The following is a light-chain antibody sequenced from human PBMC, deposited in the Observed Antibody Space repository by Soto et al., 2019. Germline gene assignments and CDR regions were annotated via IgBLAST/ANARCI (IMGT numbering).Light chain of an antibody. J-gene: IGLJ1*01. CDR2: DVS. CDR3: CSYAGSYTVV. V-gene: IGLV2-11*01. Sequence: QSALTQPRSVSGSPGQSVTISCTGTSSEVGGYKYVSWYQQHPGKAPKLMIYDVSKRPSGVPDRFSGSKSGNTASLTISGLQAEDEADYYCCSYAGSYTVVFGTGTKVTVL. CDR1: SSEVGGYKY.